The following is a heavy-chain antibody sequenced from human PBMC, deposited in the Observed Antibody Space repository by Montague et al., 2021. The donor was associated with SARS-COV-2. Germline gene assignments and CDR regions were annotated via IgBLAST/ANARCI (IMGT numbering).Heavy chain of an antibody. CDR3: ATQAGRFTSGSLDY. CDR1: GGSITSFY. D-gene: IGHD1-1*01. V-gene: IGHV4-59*08. J-gene: IGHJ4*02. CDR2: IHHSGST. Sequence: SETLSLTCTVSGGSITSFYWSWVRQPPGKRMEWIGYIHHSGSTKYNPSLQSRVTMSLDTSRNQLSLKLSSVTAADTAIYYCATQAGRFTSGSLDYWGQGTLVTVSS.